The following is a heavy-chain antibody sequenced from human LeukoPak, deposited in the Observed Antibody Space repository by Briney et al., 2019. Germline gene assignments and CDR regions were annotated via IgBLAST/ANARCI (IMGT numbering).Heavy chain of an antibody. D-gene: IGHD3-22*01. V-gene: IGHV3-21*01. CDR1: GFTFSSYS. CDR3: ARTSLLFNSSGYYYYYYYGMDV. CDR2: ISSSSSYI. J-gene: IGHJ6*02. Sequence: PGGSLGLSCAASGFTFSSYSMNWVRQAPGKGLEWVSSISSSSSYIYYADSVKGRFTISRDNAKNSLYLQMNSLRAEDTAVYYCARTSLLFNSSGYYYYYYYGMDVWGQGTTVTVSS.